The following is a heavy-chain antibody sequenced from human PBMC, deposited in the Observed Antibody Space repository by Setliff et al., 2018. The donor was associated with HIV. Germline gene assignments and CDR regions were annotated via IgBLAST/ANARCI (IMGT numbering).Heavy chain of an antibody. D-gene: IGHD2-8*01. CDR1: GGSFSGYY. J-gene: IGHJ4*02. Sequence: SETLSLTCAVYGGSFSGYYWSWIRQPPGKGLEWIGEINHSGRINCNPSLKSRVTVSVDTSKNQFSLKLSSVTAADTAVYYCARGAKGTNSAYYFDYWGQGKLVTVSS. V-gene: IGHV4-34*01. CDR3: ARGAKGTNSAYYFDY. CDR2: INHSGRI.